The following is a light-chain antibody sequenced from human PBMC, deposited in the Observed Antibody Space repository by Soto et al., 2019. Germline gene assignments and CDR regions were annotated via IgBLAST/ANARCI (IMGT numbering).Light chain of an antibody. J-gene: IGLJ1*01. CDR3: SSLTSSTSYV. CDR2: DGS. V-gene: IGLV2-14*01. Sequence: QSALTQPASVSGSPGQSITISCTGSSSDVGGYKYVSWYQQHPGKAPKLMIYDGSNRPSGVSNRFSGSKSGNTASLTISGLQAEDEADYYCSSLTSSTSYVFVTGTKVTVL. CDR1: SSDVGGYKY.